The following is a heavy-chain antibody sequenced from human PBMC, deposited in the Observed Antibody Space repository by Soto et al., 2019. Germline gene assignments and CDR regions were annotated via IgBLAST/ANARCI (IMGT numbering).Heavy chain of an antibody. Sequence: VQLLESGGGLVQPGGSLRLSCAASGFTFSSYAMSWVRQAPGKGLEWVSAISGSGGSTYYADSVKGRFTISRDNSKNTLYLQMNSLRAEDTAVYYCAKDPPDIVVVVAATLDAFDIWGQGTMVTVSS. CDR3: AKDPPDIVVVVAATLDAFDI. J-gene: IGHJ3*02. V-gene: IGHV3-23*01. D-gene: IGHD2-15*01. CDR1: GFTFSSYA. CDR2: ISGSGGST.